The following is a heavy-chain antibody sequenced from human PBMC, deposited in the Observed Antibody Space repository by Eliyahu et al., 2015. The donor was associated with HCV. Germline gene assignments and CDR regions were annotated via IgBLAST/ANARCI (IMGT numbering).Heavy chain of an antibody. CDR3: ASAVNYVAFDL. V-gene: IGHV3-48*03. Sequence: DVQLVESGGALVQPGGSLRLSCAASGFTFKNYEMHWVRQAPGKGPEWVSYISSSGSNIYYAASVKGRFTISRDNSRDSLYLQMNSLRVEDTALYYCASAVNYVAFDLWGQGTMVTVS. J-gene: IGHJ3*01. CDR2: ISSSGSNI. CDR1: GFTFKNYE. D-gene: IGHD3-16*01.